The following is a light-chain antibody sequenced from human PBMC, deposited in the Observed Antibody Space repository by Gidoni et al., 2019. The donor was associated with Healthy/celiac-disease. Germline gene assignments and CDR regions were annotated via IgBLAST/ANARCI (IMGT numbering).Light chain of an antibody. CDR3: QQYRAT. Sequence: IVLTQSPGPLSLSPGERATLSCRASQSVSSSYLAWYQQKPGQAPRLLIYGASSRATGIPDRCSGSGSGTDFTLTISRLEPEDFAVYYCQQYRATFGPGTKVDIK. CDR2: GAS. CDR1: QSVSSSY. J-gene: IGKJ3*01. V-gene: IGKV3-20*01.